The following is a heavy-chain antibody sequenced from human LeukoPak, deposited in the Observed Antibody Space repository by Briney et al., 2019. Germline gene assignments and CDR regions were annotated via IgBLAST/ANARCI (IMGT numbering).Heavy chain of an antibody. CDR3: ARVRTERGYGGYSDY. V-gene: IGHV3-48*04. J-gene: IGHJ4*02. CDR1: GFSFSGYS. D-gene: IGHD1-26*01. Sequence: GGSLRLSCVASGFSFSGYSMNWVRQAPGKGLDWVSYISSGSRTIFYGDSVKGRFTISRDNAKNSLYLQMNSLRAEDTAVYYCARVRTERGYGGYSDYWGQGTLVTVSS. CDR2: ISSGSRTI.